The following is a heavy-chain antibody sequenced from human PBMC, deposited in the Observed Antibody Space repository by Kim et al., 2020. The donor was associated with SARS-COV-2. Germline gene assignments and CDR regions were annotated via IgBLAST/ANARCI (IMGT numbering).Heavy chain of an antibody. Sequence: DSVKGRFTISRDNSKNTLYLQMNSLRAEDTAVYYCAKGLVGAPRAAGMDVWGQGTTVTVSS. V-gene: IGHV3-30*02. J-gene: IGHJ6*02. D-gene: IGHD1-26*01. CDR3: AKGLVGAPRAAGMDV.